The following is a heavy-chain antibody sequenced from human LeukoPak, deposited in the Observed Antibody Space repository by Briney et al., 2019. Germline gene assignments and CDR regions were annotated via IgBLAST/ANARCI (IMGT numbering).Heavy chain of an antibody. CDR1: GFTFNRFG. D-gene: IGHD5-18*01. Sequence: GGSLRLSCATSGFTFNRFGMHWVRQAPGKGLEWVAVIWYDGSNKDYADSVKGRFTISRDNPKNTLYLQMNSLRAEDTAVYYCARAIRGYSYVLDYWGQGTLVTVSS. J-gene: IGHJ4*02. CDR3: ARAIRGYSYVLDY. V-gene: IGHV3-33*01. CDR2: IWYDGSNK.